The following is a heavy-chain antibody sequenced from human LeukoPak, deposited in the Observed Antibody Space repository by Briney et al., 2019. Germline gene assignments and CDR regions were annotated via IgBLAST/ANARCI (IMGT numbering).Heavy chain of an antibody. CDR2: ISSNGGST. CDR3: ARGGHDAFDI. J-gene: IGHJ3*02. V-gene: IGHV3-64*01. Sequence: PGGSPRLSCAASGFTFSSYAMHWVRQAPGKGLEYVSAISSNGGSTYYANSVKGRFTISRDNSKNTLYLQMSSLRAEDMAVYYCARGGHDAFDIWGQGTMVTVSS. CDR1: GFTFSSYA.